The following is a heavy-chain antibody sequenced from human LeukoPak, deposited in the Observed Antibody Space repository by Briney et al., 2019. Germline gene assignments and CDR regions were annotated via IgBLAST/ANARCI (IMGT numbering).Heavy chain of an antibody. CDR1: GFTFSSYS. D-gene: IGHD1-1*01. J-gene: IGHJ3*02. CDR2: ISGSGGST. Sequence: GGSLRLSCAASGFTFSSYSMNWVRQAPGKGLEWVSAISGSGGSTYYADSVKGRFTISRDNSKNTLYLQMNSLRAEDTAVYYCAKVLLGIDAFDIWGQGTMVTVSS. CDR3: AKVLLGIDAFDI. V-gene: IGHV3-23*01.